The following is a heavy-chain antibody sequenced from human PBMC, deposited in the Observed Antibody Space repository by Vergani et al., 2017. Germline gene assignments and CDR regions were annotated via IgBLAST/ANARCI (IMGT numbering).Heavy chain of an antibody. J-gene: IGHJ6*02. CDR2: ISGSGGST. V-gene: IGHV3-23*04. CDR1: GFTFSSYA. Sequence: EVQLVESGGGLVKPGGSLRLSCAASGFTFSSYAMSWVRQAPGKGLEWVSAISGSGGSTYYADSVKGRFTISRDNSKNTLYLQMNSLRAEDTAVYYCAKDRGLEWLLLDYYGMDVWGQGTTVTVSS. D-gene: IGHD3-3*01. CDR3: AKDRGLEWLLLDYYGMDV.